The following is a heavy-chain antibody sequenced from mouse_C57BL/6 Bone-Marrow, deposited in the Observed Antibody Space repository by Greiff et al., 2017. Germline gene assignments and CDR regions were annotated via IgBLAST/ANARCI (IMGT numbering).Heavy chain of an antibody. Sequence: QVQLQQSGPELVKPGASVKISCKASGYAFSSSWMNWVKQRPGKGLEWIGRIYPGDGETNYNGKFKGKATLTADKSSSTAYMQLSSLTSEDSAVYFCAREGYYGSSPYWYFDVWGTGTTVTVSS. CDR3: AREGYYGSSPYWYFDV. J-gene: IGHJ1*03. V-gene: IGHV1-82*01. D-gene: IGHD1-1*01. CDR2: IYPGDGET. CDR1: GYAFSSSW.